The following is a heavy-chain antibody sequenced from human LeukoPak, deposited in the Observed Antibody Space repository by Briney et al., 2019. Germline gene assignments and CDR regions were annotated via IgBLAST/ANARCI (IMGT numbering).Heavy chain of an antibody. V-gene: IGHV3-15*01. CDR3: TTAPDSGSRDDY. CDR1: GFTFRSAW. J-gene: IGHJ4*02. D-gene: IGHD1-26*01. Sequence: PGESLRLSCTVSGFTFRSAWMSWVRQAPGKGLEWVGRIRSQTDGGTTDHGAPVQVRFTISRDDSQSTVYLQMTSLKIEDTAVYFCTTAPDSGSRDDYWGPGTLVTVSS. CDR2: IRSQTDGGTT.